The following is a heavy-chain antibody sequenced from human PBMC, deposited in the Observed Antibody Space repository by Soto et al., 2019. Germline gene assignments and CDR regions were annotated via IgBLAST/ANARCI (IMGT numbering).Heavy chain of an antibody. V-gene: IGHV3-48*02. Sequence: PGGSLRLSCAASGFTFSSYSMNWVRQAPGKGLEWVSYISSSSSTIYYADSVKGRFTISRDNAKNSLSLHIRHRRDEHTAVYYCAMGMGYSGGPCYSIRMDVSGPGTTGTGSS. CDR1: GFTFSSYS. J-gene: IGHJ6*02. D-gene: IGHD2-21*02. CDR3: AMGMGYSGGPCYSIRMDV. CDR2: ISSSSSTI.